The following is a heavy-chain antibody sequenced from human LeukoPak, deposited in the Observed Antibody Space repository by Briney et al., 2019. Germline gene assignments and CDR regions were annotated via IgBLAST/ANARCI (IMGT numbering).Heavy chain of an antibody. CDR3: AREHGSGSHTFDY. D-gene: IGHD3-10*01. J-gene: IGHJ4*02. CDR2: ISYDGSNK. Sequence: PGGSLRLSCAASGFTFSSYAMHWVRQAPGKGLEWVAVISYDGSNKYYADSVKGRFTISRDNSKNTLYLQMNSLRAEDTAVYYCAREHGSGSHTFDYWGQGTLVTVSS. CDR1: GFTFSSYA. V-gene: IGHV3-30*04.